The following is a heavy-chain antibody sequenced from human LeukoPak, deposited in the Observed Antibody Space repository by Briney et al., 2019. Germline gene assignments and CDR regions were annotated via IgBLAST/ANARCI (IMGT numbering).Heavy chain of an antibody. CDR3: AKGGYGSGSYYNVIDY. Sequence: PGGSLRLSCAASGFTFSSYAMSWVRQAPGKGLEWVSAISGSGGSTYYADSVKGRFTISRDNSKNTLYLQMNSLRAEDTAVYYCAKGGYGSGSYYNVIDYWGQGTLVTVSS. J-gene: IGHJ4*02. V-gene: IGHV3-23*01. CDR1: GFTFSSYA. D-gene: IGHD3-10*01. CDR2: ISGSGGST.